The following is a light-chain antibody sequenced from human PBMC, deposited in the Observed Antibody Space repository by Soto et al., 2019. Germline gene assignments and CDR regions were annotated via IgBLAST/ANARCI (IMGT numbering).Light chain of an antibody. V-gene: IGKV1-39*01. CDR3: QQSYSTHWT. Sequence: DIQMTQSPSSLSASVGDRVTITCRASQSISSYLNWYQQKPGKAPKLLIYAASSLQSGVPSRFSGSGSGTDFTLTISSLQHEDFATYYCQQSYSTHWTFGQGTKVEIK. CDR1: QSISSY. J-gene: IGKJ1*01. CDR2: AAS.